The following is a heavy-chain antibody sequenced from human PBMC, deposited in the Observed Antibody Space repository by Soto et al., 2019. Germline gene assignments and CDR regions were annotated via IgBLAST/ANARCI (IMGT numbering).Heavy chain of an antibody. J-gene: IGHJ4*02. Sequence: SGPTLVNPTQTLTLTCTVSGFSLTTRGMTLGWIRQPPGKAPEWLALSTQYSPSLQSRLTFTEDTSKNQVVLTMTNMDPVDTATYYCTLRQDTSRGLIYWGQGIMVTVS. CDR3: TLRQDTSRGLIY. CDR1: GFSLTTRGMT. D-gene: IGHD6-13*01. V-gene: IGHV2-5*01. CDR2: ST.